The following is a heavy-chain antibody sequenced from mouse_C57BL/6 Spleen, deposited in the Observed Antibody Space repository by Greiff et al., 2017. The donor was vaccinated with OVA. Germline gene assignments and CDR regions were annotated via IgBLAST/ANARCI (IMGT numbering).Heavy chain of an antibody. D-gene: IGHD1-1*01. V-gene: IGHV1-82*01. CDR3: AQESLSWAFDY. CDR1: GYAFSSSW. CDR2: IYPGDGDT. Sequence: LVESGPELVKPGASVKISCKASGYAFSSSWMNWVKQRPGKGLEWIGRIYPGDGDTNYNGKFKGKATLTADKSSSTAYMQLSSLTSEDSAVYFCAQESLSWAFDYWGQGTTLTVSS. J-gene: IGHJ2*01.